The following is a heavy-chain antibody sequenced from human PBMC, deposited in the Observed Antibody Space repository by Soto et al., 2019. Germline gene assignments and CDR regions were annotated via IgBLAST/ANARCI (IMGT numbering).Heavy chain of an antibody. Sequence: QVQLVQAGAEVKKPGSSVKVSCKSSGGTFSTYTLAWVRQAPGQGLEWVGGIIPIFGTANYPQKFKGRVTITADDSTSTAYMELISLRSEDTAVYYCVRSQESSGYWNSCFDPWGQGTLVTVSS. J-gene: IGHJ5*02. D-gene: IGHD3-22*01. CDR2: IIPIFGTA. CDR1: GGTFSTYT. V-gene: IGHV1-69*01. CDR3: VRSQESSGYWNSCFDP.